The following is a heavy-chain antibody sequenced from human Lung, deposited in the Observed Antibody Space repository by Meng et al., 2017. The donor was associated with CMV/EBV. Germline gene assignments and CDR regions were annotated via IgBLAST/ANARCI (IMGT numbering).Heavy chain of an antibody. Sequence: QVQGVESGGGVVQPGRSLRLSCSSSGFTFSSYAMHWVRQAPGKGLGWVAVISYDGSNKYYADSVKGRFTISRDNSKNTLYLQMNSLRAEDTAVYYCAHGGGDCWGQGTLVTVSS. J-gene: IGHJ4*02. CDR3: AHGGGDC. D-gene: IGHD2-15*01. CDR1: GFTFSSYA. V-gene: IGHV3-30-3*01. CDR2: ISYDGSNK.